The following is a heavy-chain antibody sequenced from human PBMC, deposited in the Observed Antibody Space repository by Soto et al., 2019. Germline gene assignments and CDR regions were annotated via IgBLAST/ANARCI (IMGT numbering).Heavy chain of an antibody. J-gene: IGHJ4*02. V-gene: IGHV3-74*01. Sequence: EVQLVESGGGLVQPGGSLRLSCAASGFTFSRDWMHWVRQIPGKGLMWVSRIDNDGVGTSYADSVRGRFTMSRDNAKNTLHLQMDNPRVEDTAVYFCARVGGSDPIHDYWGQGTLVTVSS. CDR3: ARVGGSDPIHDY. D-gene: IGHD5-12*01. CDR1: GFTFSRDW. CDR2: IDNDGVGT.